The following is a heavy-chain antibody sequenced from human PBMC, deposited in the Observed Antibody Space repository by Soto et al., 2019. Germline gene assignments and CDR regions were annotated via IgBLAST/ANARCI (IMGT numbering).Heavy chain of an antibody. Sequence: QVQLVQSGAEVKKPGSSVKVSCKASGGTFSSYAISWVRQAPGKGLEWVAVISYDGSNKYYADSVKGRFTISRDNSKNTLYLQMNSLRAEDTAVYYCAKESTVTDYYYGMDVWGQGTTVTVSS. CDR3: AKESTVTDYYYGMDV. CDR1: GGTFSSYA. J-gene: IGHJ6*02. D-gene: IGHD4-17*01. V-gene: IGHV3-30*18. CDR2: ISYDGSNK.